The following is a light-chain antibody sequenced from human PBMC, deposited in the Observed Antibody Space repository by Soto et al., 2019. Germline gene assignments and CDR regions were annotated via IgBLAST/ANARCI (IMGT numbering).Light chain of an antibody. Sequence: EIVMTQSPATLSVSPGERATLSCRASQSVSSNLAWYQQRPGQAPRLLIYAASTRATGVPARFSGSGSGTEFTLTITSLQSEDFAFYYCQRYNNWQRTFGQGTRVDIK. J-gene: IGKJ1*01. CDR2: AAS. CDR1: QSVSSN. CDR3: QRYNNWQRT. V-gene: IGKV3-15*01.